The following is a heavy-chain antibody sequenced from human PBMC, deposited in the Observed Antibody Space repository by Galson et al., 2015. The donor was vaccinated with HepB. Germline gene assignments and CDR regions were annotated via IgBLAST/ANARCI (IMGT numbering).Heavy chain of an antibody. V-gene: IGHV3-11*06. CDR1: GFTFSDYY. CDR3: ARGSNSLNNDAFDI. CDR2: INSRSTYT. Sequence: SLRLSCAASGFTFSDYYMSWIRQAPGKGLQWVAYINSRSTYTNYAESVKGRFTISRDNAKKSLYLQMNSLRGEETAVYYCARGSNSLNNDAFDIWGQGTKVTVSS. D-gene: IGHD6-13*01. J-gene: IGHJ3*02.